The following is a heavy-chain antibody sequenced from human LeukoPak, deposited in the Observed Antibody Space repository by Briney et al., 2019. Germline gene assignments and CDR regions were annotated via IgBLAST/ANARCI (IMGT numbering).Heavy chain of an antibody. D-gene: IGHD5-18*01. V-gene: IGHV4-59*01. CDR1: GDSISTYH. Sequence: SETLSPTCSVSGDSISTYHWNWIRKSPGKGLEWIAFMQSSGNSNYNPSLKSRVTMFVDTSKNQFVLNLRSVTAADTGVYYCARDKRHSYGRYFDHWGQGMLVTVSS. CDR3: ARDKRHSYGRYFDH. J-gene: IGHJ4*02. CDR2: MQSSGNS.